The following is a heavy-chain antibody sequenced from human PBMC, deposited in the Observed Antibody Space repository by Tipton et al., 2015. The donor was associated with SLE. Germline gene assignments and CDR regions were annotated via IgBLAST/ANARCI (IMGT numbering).Heavy chain of an antibody. CDR1: GFTFSSYA. CDR2: ISGSGGST. D-gene: IGHD6-13*01. V-gene: IGHV3-23*01. Sequence: GSLRLSCAASGFTFSSYAMNWVRQAPGKGLEWVSAISGSGGSTYYADSVKGRFTISRANSKNTLYLQMNSLRAEDTAVYYCAKWDSSWYRNALDIWGQGTMVAASS. J-gene: IGHJ3*02. CDR3: AKWDSSWYRNALDI.